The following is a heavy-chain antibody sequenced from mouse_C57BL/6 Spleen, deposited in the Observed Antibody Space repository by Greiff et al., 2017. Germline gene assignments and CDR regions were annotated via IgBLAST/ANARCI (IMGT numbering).Heavy chain of an antibody. CDR3: ARSKGMRGDFYFDY. Sequence: QVQLQQSGAELMKPGASVKLSCKATGYTFTGYWIEWVKQRPGHGLEWIGEILPGSGSTTYNEKVKGKATFTANTTSNTAYMLLSSLTAEDSTIYYCARSKGMRGDFYFDYWGQGTTLTVSS. CDR2: ILPGSGST. CDR1: GYTFTGYW. V-gene: IGHV1-9*01. D-gene: IGHD2-13*01. J-gene: IGHJ2*01.